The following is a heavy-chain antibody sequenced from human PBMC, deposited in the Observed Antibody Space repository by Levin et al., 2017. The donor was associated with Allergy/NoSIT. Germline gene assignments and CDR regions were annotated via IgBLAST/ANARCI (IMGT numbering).Heavy chain of an antibody. CDR3: ARFVVTPVSYFYMDV. CDR2: ISTHNGNT. J-gene: IGHJ6*03. D-gene: IGHD2-2*01. CDR1: GYTFKNYG. Sequence: GESLKISCQASGYTFKNYGISWVRQAPGQGLEWMGWISTHNGNTNYAQSFQGRVTMTTDTSTSTADMELRSLISDDTAVYFCARFVVTPVSYFYMDVWGKGTTVTVSS. V-gene: IGHV1-18*01.